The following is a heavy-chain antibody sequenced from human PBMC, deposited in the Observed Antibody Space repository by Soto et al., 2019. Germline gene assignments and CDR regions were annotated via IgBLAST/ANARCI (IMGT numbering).Heavy chain of an antibody. J-gene: IGHJ6*02. V-gene: IGHV4-30-4*01. D-gene: IGHD3-3*01. CDR3: ARDNILGILYGGMDV. CDR1: GGSISSGDYC. CDR2: IYYSGST. Sequence: SETQSLTCTVSGGSISSGDYCWSWIRQPPGKGLEWIGYIYYSGSTYYNPSLKSRVTISVDTSKNQFSLKLSSVTAADTAVYYCARDNILGILYGGMDVWGQGTTVTVSS.